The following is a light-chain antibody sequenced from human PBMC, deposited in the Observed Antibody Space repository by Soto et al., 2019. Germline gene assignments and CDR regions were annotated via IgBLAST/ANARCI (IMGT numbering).Light chain of an antibody. CDR1: QSISSW. CDR2: KAS. CDR3: QPYNTYPLT. Sequence: DIQMTQSPSTLSASVGDRVTITCRASQSISSWFAWYQQKPGKAPNLLIYKASTLESGVPSRFSGSGSGTECTLTIASLQPDDFATYYCQPYNTYPLTFGGGTKVEIK. J-gene: IGKJ4*01. V-gene: IGKV1-5*03.